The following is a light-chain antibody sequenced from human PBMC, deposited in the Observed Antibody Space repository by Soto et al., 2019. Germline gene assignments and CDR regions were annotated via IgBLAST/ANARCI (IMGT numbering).Light chain of an antibody. CDR1: QSVLYNSNNMNY. CDR2: WAS. CDR3: HQYYNTPLT. Sequence: DIVMTQSPDPLAVSLGERATINCKSSQSVLYNSNNMNYLAWYQQKPGQPPKLLISWASTRESGVPDRFTGSGSGTDFTLTISSLQAEDVAVYYCHQYYNTPLTFGGGTKVEIK. V-gene: IGKV4-1*01. J-gene: IGKJ4*01.